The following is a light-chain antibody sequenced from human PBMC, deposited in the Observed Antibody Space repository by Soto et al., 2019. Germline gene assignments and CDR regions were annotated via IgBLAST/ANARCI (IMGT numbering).Light chain of an antibody. CDR3: CSSVGDFTWL. Sequence: QSALTQPRSVSGSPGQSVTISCTGTSGNIGGYNLVSWYQQHPGKAPKLMIYDVNKRPSGVPDRLSGSKSGNTASLTISGLQPEDEADYYCCSSVGDFTWLFGGGTKVTVL. J-gene: IGLJ3*02. CDR1: SGNIGGYNL. V-gene: IGLV2-11*01. CDR2: DVN.